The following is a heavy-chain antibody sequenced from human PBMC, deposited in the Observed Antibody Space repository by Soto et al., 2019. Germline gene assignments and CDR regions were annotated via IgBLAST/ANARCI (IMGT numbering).Heavy chain of an antibody. Sequence: QVQLVQSGAEVKKPGSSVKVSCKASGGTFSSYAISWVRQAPGQGLEWMGGIIPIFGTANYAQKFQGRVTITADESTSTAYMELSSLRSEDTAVYYCARTDYGNRYRPPYYYYGMDVWGQGTTVTVSS. CDR3: ARTDYGNRYRPPYYYYGMDV. V-gene: IGHV1-69*01. CDR1: GGTFSSYA. D-gene: IGHD4-4*01. CDR2: IIPIFGTA. J-gene: IGHJ6*02.